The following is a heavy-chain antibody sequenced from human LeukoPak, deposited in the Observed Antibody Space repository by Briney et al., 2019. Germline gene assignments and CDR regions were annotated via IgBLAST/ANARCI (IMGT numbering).Heavy chain of an antibody. CDR3: ARFSWGCSTASCYLTN. CDR2: IYYTGPT. Sequence: SETLSLTCTVGGGSLSGHYWGWIRQPPGKGLELVGHIYYTGPTFYNPSLNRRVTITLDTSRNQFPLRLTSVIAADTAVYYCARFSWGCSTASCYLTNWGQGALVTVSS. D-gene: IGHD2-2*01. J-gene: IGHJ4*02. CDR1: GGSLSGHY. V-gene: IGHV4-59*11.